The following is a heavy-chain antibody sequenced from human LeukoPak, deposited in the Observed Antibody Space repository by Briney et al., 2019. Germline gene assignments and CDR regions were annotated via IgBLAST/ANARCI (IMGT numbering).Heavy chain of an antibody. CDR3: ARETDSAFDI. J-gene: IGHJ3*02. V-gene: IGHV3-11*04. CDR2: INTGSSII. Sequence: GGSLRLSCAASGFTFSDYYLGWIRQAPGKGLEWVSYINTGSSIIHYADSVKGRFTISRDNAKNSLDLQMNSLRAEDTAVYYCARETDSAFDIWGQGTMVTVSS. CDR1: GFTFSDYY.